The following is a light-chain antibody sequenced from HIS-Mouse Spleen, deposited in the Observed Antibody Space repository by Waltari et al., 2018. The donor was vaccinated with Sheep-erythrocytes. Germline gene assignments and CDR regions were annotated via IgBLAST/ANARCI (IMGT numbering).Light chain of an antibody. CDR2: GKN. J-gene: IGLJ2*01. CDR1: SLRSYY. V-gene: IGLV3-19*01. Sequence: SSELTQDPAVSVALGQTVRITCQGDSLRSYYASWFQQKPGQAPVLVIYGKNNRPSGIPDRVSGSGSGNTASLTITGAQAEDEADFYCNSRDSSGNHLGVVFGGGTKLTVL. CDR3: NSRDSSGNHLGVV.